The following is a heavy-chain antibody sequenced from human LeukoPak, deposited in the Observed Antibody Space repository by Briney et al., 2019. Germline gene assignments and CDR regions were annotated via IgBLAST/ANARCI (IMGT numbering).Heavy chain of an antibody. CDR2: MNPSDNGV. CDR1: GYTFSDHY. D-gene: IGHD6-13*01. V-gene: IGHV1-2*02. J-gene: IGHJ4*02. CDR3: ATNAAALDY. Sequence: ASVKVSCKTSGYTFSDHYIHWVRQAPGQGLEWMGWMNPSDNGVNYARKFQGRVAMTRDTSISTAYVEVTTLTSDDTAVYYCATNAAALDYWGQGTLVTVSS.